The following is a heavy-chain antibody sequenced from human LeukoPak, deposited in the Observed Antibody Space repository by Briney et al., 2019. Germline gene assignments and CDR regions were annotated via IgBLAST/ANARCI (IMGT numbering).Heavy chain of an antibody. CDR1: GFSFSSYD. D-gene: IGHD2/OR15-2a*01. CDR2: ISGRGVST. CDR3: AKVPRGTTYYFDY. J-gene: IGHJ4*02. Sequence: PGGSLRLSCAASGFSFSSYDLSWVRQAPGKGLEWVSRISGRGVSTAYADSVNGRFTISRDNSKNTLFLQMNSLRAEDTAVYYCAKVPRGTTYYFDYWGQGTLVTVSS. V-gene: IGHV3-23*01.